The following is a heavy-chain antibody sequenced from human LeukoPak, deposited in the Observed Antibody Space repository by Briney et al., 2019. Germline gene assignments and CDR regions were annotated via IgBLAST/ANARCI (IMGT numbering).Heavy chain of an antibody. Sequence: PSETLSLTCTVSGGSISSYYWSWIRQPPGKGLAWIGYIYYSGSTNYNPSLKSRVTISVDTSKNQFSLNLRSVTAADTAVYYCARVSPIAARPFDPWGQGTLVTVSS. V-gene: IGHV4-59*01. J-gene: IGHJ5*02. D-gene: IGHD6-6*01. CDR3: ARVSPIAARPFDP. CDR1: GGSISSYY. CDR2: IYYSGST.